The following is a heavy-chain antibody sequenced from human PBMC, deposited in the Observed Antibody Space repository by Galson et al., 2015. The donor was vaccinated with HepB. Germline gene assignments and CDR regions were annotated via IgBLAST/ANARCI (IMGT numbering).Heavy chain of an antibody. CDR1: GFTFSSYD. Sequence: SLRLSCAASGFTFSSYDMHWVRQATGKGLEWVSAIGTAGDTYYPGSVKGRFTISRENAKNSLYLQMNSLRAGDTAVYYCARESGYHGMDVWGRGTTVTVSS. CDR2: IGTAGDT. D-gene: IGHD2-15*01. J-gene: IGHJ6*02. V-gene: IGHV3-13*01. CDR3: ARESGYHGMDV.